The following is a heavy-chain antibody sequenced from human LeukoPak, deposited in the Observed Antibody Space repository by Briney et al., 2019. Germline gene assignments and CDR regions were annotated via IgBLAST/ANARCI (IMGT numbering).Heavy chain of an antibody. CDR3: ARDSSGGGIDY. V-gene: IGHV1-18*01. CDR1: GYTFTSYD. Sequence: EASVKVSCKASGYTFTSYDINWVRQATGQGLEWMGWISAYNGNTNYAQKLQGRVTMTTDTSTSTAYMELRSLRSDDTAVYYCARDSSGGGIDYWGQGTLVTVSS. CDR2: ISAYNGNT. D-gene: IGHD4-23*01. J-gene: IGHJ4*02.